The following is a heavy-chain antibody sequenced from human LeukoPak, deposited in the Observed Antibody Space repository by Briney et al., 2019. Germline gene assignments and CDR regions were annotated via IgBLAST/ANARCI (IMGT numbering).Heavy chain of an antibody. V-gene: IGHV1-18*04. J-gene: IGHJ4*02. CDR1: GYTFTSYY. D-gene: IGHD4-17*01. CDR2: ISAYNGNT. Sequence: ASVKVSCKASGYTFTSYYMHWVRQAPGQGLEWMGWISAYNGNTNYAQKLQGRVTMTTDTSTSTAYMELRSLRSDDTAVYYCARDNGDPRVFDYWGQGTLVTVSS. CDR3: ARDNGDPRVFDY.